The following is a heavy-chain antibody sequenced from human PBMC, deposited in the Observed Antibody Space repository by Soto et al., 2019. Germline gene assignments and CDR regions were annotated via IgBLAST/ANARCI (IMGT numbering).Heavy chain of an antibody. J-gene: IGHJ6*02. CDR1: GYSFTSYW. V-gene: IGHV5-51*01. Sequence: PGESLKISCKGSGYSFTSYWIGWVRQMPGKGLEWMGIIYPGDSDTRYSPSFQGQVTISADKSISTAYLQWSSLKASDTAMYYCARLTAAGSNYYYYGMDVWGQGTTVTVSS. D-gene: IGHD6-13*01. CDR2: IYPGDSDT. CDR3: ARLTAAGSNYYYYGMDV.